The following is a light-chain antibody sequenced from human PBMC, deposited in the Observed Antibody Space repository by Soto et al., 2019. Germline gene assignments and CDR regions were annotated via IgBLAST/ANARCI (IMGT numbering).Light chain of an antibody. CDR2: EVS. CDR1: SSDVGGYNY. V-gene: IGLV2-14*01. CDR3: NSYTTNSTWV. J-gene: IGLJ2*01. Sequence: QSALTQPASVSGSPGQSITISCTGTSSDVGGYNYVSWYQQHPGKAPKLMISEVSNRPSGVSYRFSGSKSGNTASLTISGLQAEDEAAYYCNSYTTNSTWVFGGGTKLTVL.